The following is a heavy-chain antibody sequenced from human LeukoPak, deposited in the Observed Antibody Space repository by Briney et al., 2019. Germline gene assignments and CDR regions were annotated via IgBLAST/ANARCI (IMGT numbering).Heavy chain of an antibody. D-gene: IGHD4-11*01. CDR2: ISSNGGST. V-gene: IGHV3-64*01. J-gene: IGHJ4*02. CDR1: GFTFSSYA. Sequence: GGSLRLSCAASGFTFSSYAMHWVRQAPGKGLEYVSAISSNGGSTYYANSVKGRFTISRDNSKNTLYLQMGSLRAEDMAVYYCARRLQLWGQGTLVTVSS. CDR3: ARRLQL.